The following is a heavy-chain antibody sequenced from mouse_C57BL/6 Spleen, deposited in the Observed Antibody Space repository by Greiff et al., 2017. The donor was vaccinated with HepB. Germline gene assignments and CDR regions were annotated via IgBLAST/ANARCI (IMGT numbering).Heavy chain of an antibody. CDR2: IYPGDGDT. V-gene: IGHV1-82*01. CDR3: ASDAMDY. J-gene: IGHJ4*01. CDR1: GYAFSSSW. Sequence: VQLQQSGPELVKPGASVKISCKASGYAFSSSWMNWVKQRPGTGLEWIGRIYPGDGDTNYNGKFKGKATLTADKSSSTAYMQLSSLTSEDSAVYFCASDAMDYWGQGTSVTVSS.